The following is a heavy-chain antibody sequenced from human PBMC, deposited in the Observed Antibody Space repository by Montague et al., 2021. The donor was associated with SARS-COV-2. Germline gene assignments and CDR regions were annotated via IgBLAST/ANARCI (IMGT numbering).Heavy chain of an antibody. J-gene: IGHJ3*02. CDR3: AKGEIGSGWYGAFDI. D-gene: IGHD6-19*01. CDR2: ISWNSGNI. CDR1: GFTFDDYA. Sequence: SLRLSCAASGFTFDDYAMHWVRQAPGKGLEWVSGISWNSGNIGYADSVKGRFTISRDNVKNSLYLQMNSLRAEDTALYYCAKGEIGSGWYGAFDIWGQRTMVTVSS. V-gene: IGHV3-9*01.